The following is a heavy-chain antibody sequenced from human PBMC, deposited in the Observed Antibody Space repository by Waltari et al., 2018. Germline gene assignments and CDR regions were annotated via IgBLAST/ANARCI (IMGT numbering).Heavy chain of an antibody. V-gene: IGHV3-74*01. CDR2: IKKDGSRI. CDR1: GFTFINSW. D-gene: IGHD2-15*01. J-gene: IGHJ6*03. CDR3: AREGPQLSDYMDV. Sequence: VQLVESGGRLVPPGGSLRISCAVSGFTFINSWMNWVRQATGKGLVWVSRIKKDGSRISYADSVEGRFTISRDNAKKTLYLQMNSLRAEDTGVYYCAREGPQLSDYMDVWGKGTTVNVSS.